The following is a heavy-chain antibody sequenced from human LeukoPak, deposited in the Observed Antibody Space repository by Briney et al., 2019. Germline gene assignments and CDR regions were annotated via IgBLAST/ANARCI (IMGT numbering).Heavy chain of an antibody. D-gene: IGHD3-22*01. CDR2: IYYSGST. CDR1: GGSVSSGSYY. V-gene: IGHV4-61*01. J-gene: IGHJ4*02. Sequence: PSETLSLTCTVSGGSVSSGSYYWSWIRQPPGKGLEWIGYIYYSGSTNYNPSLKSRVTISVDTSKNQFSLKLSSVTAADTAMYYCAREYKRPYYYDSTGYGTFDYWGQGTLVTVSS. CDR3: AREYKRPYYYDSTGYGTFDY.